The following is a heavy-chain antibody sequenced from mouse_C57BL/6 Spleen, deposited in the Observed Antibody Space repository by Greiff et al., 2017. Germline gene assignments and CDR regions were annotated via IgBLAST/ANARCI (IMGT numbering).Heavy chain of an antibody. Sequence: VQLQQSGAELVRPGASVKLSCTASGFNIKDDYMHWVKQSPEQGLEWIGWIDPENGDTEYASKFQGKATITADTSSNTAYLQLSSLTSEDTAVYYCTTKGPIAYWGQGTLVTVSA. V-gene: IGHV14-4*01. CDR3: TTKGPIAY. CDR2: IDPENGDT. J-gene: IGHJ3*01. CDR1: GFNIKDDY.